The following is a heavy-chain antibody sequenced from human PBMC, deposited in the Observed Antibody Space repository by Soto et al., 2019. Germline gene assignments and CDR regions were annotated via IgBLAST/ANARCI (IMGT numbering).Heavy chain of an antibody. J-gene: IGHJ6*02. CDR1: GGSIRSYY. D-gene: IGHD2-21*02. V-gene: IGHV4-59*01. CDR3: ARDLWGYCGTDCYPLDV. CDR2: LYNSGST. Sequence: SETLSLTCTVSGGSIRSYYWSWIRQAPGKGLEWIGYLYNSGSTVYIPSLKSRVTISVDTSKNQFSLKLNSVTAADTAVYYCARDLWGYCGTDCYPLDVWGQGTTVTVSS.